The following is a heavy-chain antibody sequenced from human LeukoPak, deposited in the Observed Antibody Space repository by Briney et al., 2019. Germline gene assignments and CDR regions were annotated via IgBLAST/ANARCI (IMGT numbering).Heavy chain of an antibody. CDR3: VKAGTTGIHHWFDP. V-gene: IGHV4-38-2*01. CDR2: IYHSGGS. J-gene: IGHJ5*02. CDR1: GYSISNDYY. D-gene: IGHD1-1*01. Sequence: PSETLSLTCVVSGYSISNDYYWGWIRQPPGKGLEWIGNIYHSGGSYYNPSLKSRVTILVDTSKNQFSLKLSSVTAADTAAYYCVKAGTTGIHHWFDPWGQGNLVTVSS.